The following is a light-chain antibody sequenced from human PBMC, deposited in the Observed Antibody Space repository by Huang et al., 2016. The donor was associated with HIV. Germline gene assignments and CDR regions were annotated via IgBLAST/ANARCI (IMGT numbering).Light chain of an antibody. J-gene: IGKJ1*01. CDR2: GAS. CDR3: HQYNNWPPWT. Sequence: EMVMTQSPATLSVSPGERATLSCRASQSVSSNLAWYQQKPGQAPRLLIYGASTRATGIPARFSGSGFGTEFALTISSLQSEDFAVYYCHQYNNWPPWTFGQGTKVEIK. V-gene: IGKV3-15*01. CDR1: QSVSSN.